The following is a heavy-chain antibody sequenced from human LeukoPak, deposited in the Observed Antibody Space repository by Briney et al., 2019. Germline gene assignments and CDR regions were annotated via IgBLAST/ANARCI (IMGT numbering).Heavy chain of an antibody. CDR2: ISSGSSYI. CDR3: ARDFLRFGELLREDWFDP. V-gene: IGHV3-21*01. Sequence: GGSLRLSCAASGFTFSTYSMNWVRQAPGKGLEWVSFISSGSSYIYYADSVKGRFTISRDNAKNSLYLQMNSLGAEDTAVYYCARDFLRFGELLREDWFDPWGQGTLVTVSS. J-gene: IGHJ5*02. CDR1: GFTFSTYS. D-gene: IGHD3-10*01.